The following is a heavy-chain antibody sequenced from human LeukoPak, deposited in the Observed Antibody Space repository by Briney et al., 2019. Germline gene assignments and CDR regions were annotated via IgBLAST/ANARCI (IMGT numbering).Heavy chain of an antibody. Sequence: SQTLSLTCAISGDFASSSNAAWNWVRQSPSRGLEWLGRTYLRSRWYHDFAESVKSRISINADTSKNQFSLQLNSVTPEDTAVYYCARDGGPTGVLNFDYWGQGTLVTVSS. CDR2: TYLRSRWYH. CDR1: GDFASSSNAA. J-gene: IGHJ4*02. V-gene: IGHV6-1*01. CDR3: ARDGGPTGVLNFDY. D-gene: IGHD3-3*01.